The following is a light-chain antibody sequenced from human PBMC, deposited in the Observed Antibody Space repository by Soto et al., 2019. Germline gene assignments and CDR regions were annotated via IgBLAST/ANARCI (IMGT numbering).Light chain of an antibody. J-gene: IGKJ1*01. Sequence: EIVFTQSPATLSLSPGERATLSCRASQSVSSYLAWYQQKPGQAPRLLIYGASTRATGIPARFSGSGSATEFTLTISSLQPDDFATYYCQQYNNYWTVGQGTKGDIK. V-gene: IGKV3-15*01. CDR1: QSVSSY. CDR2: GAS. CDR3: QQYNNYWT.